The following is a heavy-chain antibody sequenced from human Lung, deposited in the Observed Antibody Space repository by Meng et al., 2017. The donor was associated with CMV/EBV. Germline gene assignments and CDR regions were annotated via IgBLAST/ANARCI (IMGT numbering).Heavy chain of an antibody. CDR1: DDSISSSSYY. CDR2: IYYDGST. CDR3: AREVQDYYGSGAYYNPYYYYGMDV. J-gene: IGHJ6*04. Sequence: SETLSLXCTVSDDSISSSSYYWGWMRQPPGKGLEWIGSIYYDGSTNYNPSLTSRVTISVEKSKNQFFLRLSSVTAADTAVYFCAREVQDYYGSGAYYNPYYYYGMDVWXKGTXVTVSS. V-gene: IGHV4-39*07. D-gene: IGHD3-10*01.